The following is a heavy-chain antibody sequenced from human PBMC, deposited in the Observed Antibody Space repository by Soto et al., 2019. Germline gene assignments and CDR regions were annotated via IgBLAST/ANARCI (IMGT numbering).Heavy chain of an antibody. CDR3: AKDRHPDGIWPFDH. J-gene: IGHJ4*02. V-gene: IGHV3-23*01. CDR1: GFTFTTYT. D-gene: IGHD1-20*01. CDR2: ILQNGKP. Sequence: VQLLESGGGLVQPGGSLRLSCAASGFTFTTYTMSWVRHAPGKGLEWVSGILQNGKPYYADSVKGRFTISRDNSKDTLYLQMNSLTAEDTAIYYCAKDRHPDGIWPFDHWGQGTLITVSS.